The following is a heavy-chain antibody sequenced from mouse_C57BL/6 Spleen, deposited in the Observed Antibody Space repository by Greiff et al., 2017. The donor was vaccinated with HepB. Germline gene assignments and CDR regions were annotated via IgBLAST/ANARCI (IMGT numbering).Heavy chain of an antibody. J-gene: IGHJ3*01. CDR2: IDPSDSYT. Sequence: VQLQQPGAELVKPGASVKLSCKASGYTFTSYWMQWVKQRPGQGLERIGEIDPSDSYTNYNQKFKGKATLTVDTSSSTAYMQLSSLTSEDSAVYYCARDYGPSYWGQGTLVTVSA. CDR1: GYTFTSYW. V-gene: IGHV1-50*01. CDR3: ARDYGPSY. D-gene: IGHD1-1*02.